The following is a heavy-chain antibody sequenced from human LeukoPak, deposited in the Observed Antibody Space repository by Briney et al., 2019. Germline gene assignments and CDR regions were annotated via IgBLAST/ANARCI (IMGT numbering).Heavy chain of an antibody. V-gene: IGHV3-9*01. J-gene: IGHJ3*02. CDR1: GFTFDDYA. CDR2: ISWNSGSI. Sequence: GGSLRLSCAASGFTFDDYAMHWVRQAPGEGLEWVSGISWNSGSIGYADSVKGRFAISGDNAKNSLYLQMNSLRAEDTAVYYCARDISAFDIWGQGTMVTVSS. CDR3: ARDISAFDI.